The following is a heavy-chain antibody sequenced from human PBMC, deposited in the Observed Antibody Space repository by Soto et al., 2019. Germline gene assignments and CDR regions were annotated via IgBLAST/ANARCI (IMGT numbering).Heavy chain of an antibody. V-gene: IGHV3-23*01. Sequence: EVHLLESGGALVQPGGSLRLSCAASGDSGFTFSSYAMNWVRQAPGKGLEWVSGVSGSGSKTFYADSVKGRFTVSRDNFNNTVFLQMSSLRAEDTAVYYCAEDRGSGNYGVLKSLDYWGQGTLVTVSS. J-gene: IGHJ4*02. D-gene: IGHD1-26*01. CDR1: GDSGFTFSSYA. CDR3: AEDRGSGNYGVLKSLDY. CDR2: VSGSGSKT.